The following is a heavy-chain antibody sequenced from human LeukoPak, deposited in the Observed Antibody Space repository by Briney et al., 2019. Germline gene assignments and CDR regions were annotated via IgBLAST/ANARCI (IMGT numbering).Heavy chain of an antibody. CDR3: AREVIYGTPPNYFDY. CDR2: IYSGGST. CDR1: GFTVSSNY. V-gene: IGHV3-53*01. D-gene: IGHD3-3*02. Sequence: GRSLRLSCAASGFTVSSNYMNWVRQAPGKGLEWVSVIYSGGSTYYADSVKGRFTISRDNSKNTLYLQVNSLRAEDTAVYYCAREVIYGTPPNYFDYWGQGTLVTVSS. J-gene: IGHJ4*02.